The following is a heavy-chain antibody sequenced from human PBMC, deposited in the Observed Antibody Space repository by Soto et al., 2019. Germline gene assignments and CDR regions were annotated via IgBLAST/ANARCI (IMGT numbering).Heavy chain of an antibody. CDR1: GGTFSSYT. Sequence: QVQLVQSGAEVKKPGSSVKVSCKASGGTFSSYTISWVRQAPGQGLEWMGRIIPILGIANYAHKFQGRVTITADKSTSTAYMELSSLRSEDTAVYYCARGSGSYLSAFDPWGQGTLVTVSS. D-gene: IGHD3-10*01. V-gene: IGHV1-69*02. CDR3: ARGSGSYLSAFDP. J-gene: IGHJ5*02. CDR2: IIPILGIA.